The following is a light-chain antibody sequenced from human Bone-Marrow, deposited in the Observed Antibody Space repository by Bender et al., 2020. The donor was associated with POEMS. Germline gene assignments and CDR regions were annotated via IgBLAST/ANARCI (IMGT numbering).Light chain of an antibody. Sequence: QSALAQPPSASGSPGQSVTISCTGGSSDVGGYDYVSWYQQHPGKAPKLIIYEVTNRPSGVPDRFSGSKSGNTASLTVSGLQGEDEADYYCSSYAGSHDVVFGTGTKVTVL. CDR2: EVT. J-gene: IGLJ1*01. CDR3: SSYAGSHDVV. CDR1: SSDVGGYDY. V-gene: IGLV2-8*01.